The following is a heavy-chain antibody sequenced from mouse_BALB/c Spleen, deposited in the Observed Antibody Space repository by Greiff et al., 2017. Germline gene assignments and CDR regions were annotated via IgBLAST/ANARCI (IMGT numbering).Heavy chain of an antibody. Sequence: QVQLKQPGAELVRPGASVKLSCKASGYSFTSYWRNWVKQRPGQGLEWIGIIHPSDSETRLNQKFKDKATLTVDKSSSTAYMQLSSPTSEDSAVYYCARGNYGSSYAMDYWGQGTSVTVSS. CDR1: GYSFTSYW. V-gene: IGHV1-61*01. J-gene: IGHJ4*01. CDR3: ARGNYGSSYAMDY. CDR2: IHPSDSET. D-gene: IGHD1-1*01.